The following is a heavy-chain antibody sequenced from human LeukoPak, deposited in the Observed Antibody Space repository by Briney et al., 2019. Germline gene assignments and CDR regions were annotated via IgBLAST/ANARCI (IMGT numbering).Heavy chain of an antibody. CDR2: ISSSGSTI. Sequence: GGTLRLSCAASGFTFSDYYMSWIRQAPGKGLEWVSYISSSGSTIYYADSVKGRFTISRDNAKNSLYLQMNSLRAEDTAVYYCARVRRDGYNLHFDYWGQGTLVTVSS. J-gene: IGHJ4*02. CDR1: GFTFSDYY. D-gene: IGHD5-24*01. V-gene: IGHV3-11*04. CDR3: ARVRRDGYNLHFDY.